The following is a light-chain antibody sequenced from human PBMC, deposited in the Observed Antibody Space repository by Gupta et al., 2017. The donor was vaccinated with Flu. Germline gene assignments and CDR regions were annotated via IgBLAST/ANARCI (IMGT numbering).Light chain of an antibody. J-gene: IGKJ3*01. CDR2: DAS. CDR1: QDISKH. CDR3: QQYHSLPPT. Sequence: PPSLSASVGDRVTTTCQASQDISKHSNWYQHKLGKALKLPIYDASRLETAVPPRFSGIRSGTAFTLTISSLQPEDIATYYCQQYHSLPPTFG. V-gene: IGKV1-33*01.